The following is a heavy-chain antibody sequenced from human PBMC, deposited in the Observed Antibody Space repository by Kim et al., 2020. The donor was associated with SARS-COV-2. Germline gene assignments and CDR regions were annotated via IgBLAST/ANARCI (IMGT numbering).Heavy chain of an antibody. V-gene: IGHV3-23*01. J-gene: IGHJ6*02. Sequence: GGSLRLSCAASGFTFSSYAMSWVRQAPGKGLEWVSAISGSGGSTYYADSVKGRFTISRDNSKNTLYLQMNSLRAEDTAVYYCAKDQVWGYTAMVHYYGMDVWGQGTTVTVSS. CDR1: GFTFSSYA. D-gene: IGHD5-18*01. CDR3: AKDQVWGYTAMVHYYGMDV. CDR2: ISGSGGST.